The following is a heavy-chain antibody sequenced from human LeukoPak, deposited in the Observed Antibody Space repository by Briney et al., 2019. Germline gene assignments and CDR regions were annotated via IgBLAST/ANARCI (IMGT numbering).Heavy chain of an antibody. CDR3: AKGAERAVAGSFDY. J-gene: IGHJ4*02. CDR2: ISWNSGSI. CDR1: GFTFDDYA. V-gene: IGHV3-9*01. Sequence: PGRSLRLSCAASGFTFDDYAMHWVRQAPGKGLEWVSGISWNSGSIGYADSVKGRFTISRDKAKNSLYLQMNSLRAEDTALYYCAKGAERAVAGSFDYWGQGTLVTVSS. D-gene: IGHD6-19*01.